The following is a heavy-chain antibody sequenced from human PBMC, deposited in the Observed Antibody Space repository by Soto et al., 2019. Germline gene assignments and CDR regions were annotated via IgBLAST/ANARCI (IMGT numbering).Heavy chain of an antibody. J-gene: IGHJ4*02. Sequence: SETLSLTCTVSGGSVSSGSYYWSWIRQPPGKGLEWIGYIYYSGSTNYNPSLKSRVTISVDTSKNQFSLKLSSVTAADTAVYYCARGYYYDSSPDCFDEWGQGTLVTVSS. CDR2: IYYSGST. CDR1: GGSVSSGSYY. CDR3: ARGYYYDSSPDCFDE. D-gene: IGHD3-22*01. V-gene: IGHV4-61*01.